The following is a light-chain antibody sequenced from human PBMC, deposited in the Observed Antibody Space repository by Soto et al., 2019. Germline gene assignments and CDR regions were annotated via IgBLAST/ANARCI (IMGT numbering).Light chain of an antibody. Sequence: DIQMTQSPSTLSASVGERVTITCRASQSISSWLAWYQQKPGKAPKLLIYQASSLQSGVPSRCSCGGSGTEFALPISSLQRDDFATHYYQSGLTFGVGTKVEI. CDR2: QAS. V-gene: IGKV1-5*03. J-gene: IGKJ4*01. CDR3: QSGLT. CDR1: QSISSW.